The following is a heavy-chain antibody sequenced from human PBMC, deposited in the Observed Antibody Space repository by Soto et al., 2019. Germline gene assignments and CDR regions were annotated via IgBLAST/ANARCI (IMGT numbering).Heavy chain of an antibody. CDR1: VGSISSSSYY. D-gene: IGHD1-26*01. Sequence: QLQLQQSGPGLVKPSETLSLTCTVPVGSISSSSYYWGWIRQPPGKGVEWIGGIYYSRSTYYNSSLKSRCTISVVTSNNQFSLKVSSGAAADTSVYYCARHSSGIYYSDYWGQGTLVTVSA. CDR2: IYYSRST. J-gene: IGHJ4*02. CDR3: ARHSSGIYYSDY. V-gene: IGHV4-39*01.